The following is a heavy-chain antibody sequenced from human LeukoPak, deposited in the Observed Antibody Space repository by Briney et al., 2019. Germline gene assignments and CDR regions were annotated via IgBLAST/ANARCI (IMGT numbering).Heavy chain of an antibody. CDR3: ARDLLNEGNHLDY. V-gene: IGHV4-30-4*01. Sequence: SQTLSLTCTVSGGSISSGDYYWSWIRQPPGKGLKWIGYIYYSGSTYYNPSLKSRVTISVDTSKNQFSLKLSSVTAADTAVYYCARDLLNEGNHLDYWGQGTLVTVSS. D-gene: IGHD4-23*01. CDR1: GGSISSGDYY. CDR2: IYYSGST. J-gene: IGHJ4*02.